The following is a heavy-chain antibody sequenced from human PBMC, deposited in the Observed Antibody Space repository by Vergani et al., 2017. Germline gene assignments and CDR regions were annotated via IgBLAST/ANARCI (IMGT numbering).Heavy chain of an antibody. D-gene: IGHD3-10*01. J-gene: IGHJ4*02. V-gene: IGHV4-59*02. CDR1: GASVNSYY. Sequence: QVKLQESGPGLVKPSETLSLTCTVSGASVNSYYWSWIRQPPGKGLEWMGYVSFRGDTLYDPSVKGRMTISLNTSSNQFSLYLTSVTAAGTAVYYCARSRIYYGAGSPEYLGEGTLVTVSS. CDR2: VSFRGDT. CDR3: ARSRIYYGAGSPEY.